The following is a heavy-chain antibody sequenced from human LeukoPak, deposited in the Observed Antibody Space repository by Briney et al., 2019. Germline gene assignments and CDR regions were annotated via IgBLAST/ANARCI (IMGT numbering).Heavy chain of an antibody. V-gene: IGHV3-73*01. J-gene: IGHJ4*02. CDR2: IRSKANSYAT. D-gene: IGHD3-10*01. CDR3: TREGSYYQTATKLYFDY. Sequence: GGSLKLSCAASGFTFSGSAMHWVRHASGKGLEWVGRIRSKANSYATAYAASVKGRFTISRDDSKNTAYLQMNRLKTEDTAVYYCTREGSYYQTATKLYFDYWGQGTLVTVPS. CDR1: GFTFSGSA.